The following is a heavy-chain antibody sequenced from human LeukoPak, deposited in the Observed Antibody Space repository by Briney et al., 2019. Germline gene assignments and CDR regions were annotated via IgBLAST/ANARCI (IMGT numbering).Heavy chain of an antibody. V-gene: IGHV3-30*02. D-gene: IGHD3-10*01. Sequence: GGSLRLSCAASGFTFSSYGMHWVRQAPGKGLEWVAFIRYDGSNKYYADSVKGRFTISRDNSKNTLYLQMNSLRAEDTAVYYCAKDHRGSGSYWGPLDVWGKGTTVTVSS. J-gene: IGHJ6*04. CDR1: GFTFSSYG. CDR3: AKDHRGSGSYWGPLDV. CDR2: IRYDGSNK.